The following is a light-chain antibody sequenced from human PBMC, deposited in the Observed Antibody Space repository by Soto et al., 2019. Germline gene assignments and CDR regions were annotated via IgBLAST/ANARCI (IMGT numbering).Light chain of an antibody. CDR3: CSYAGSYSYA. V-gene: IGLV2-11*01. CDR1: SSDVGGYNY. Sequence: QSALTQPRSVSGSPGQSVTISCTGTSSDVGGYNYVSWYQQHPGKAPKLMIYTVTKRPSGVPDRFSGSKSDNTASLTISGLQADEEADYDCCSYAGSYSYAFGTGTKVTV. J-gene: IGLJ1*01. CDR2: TVT.